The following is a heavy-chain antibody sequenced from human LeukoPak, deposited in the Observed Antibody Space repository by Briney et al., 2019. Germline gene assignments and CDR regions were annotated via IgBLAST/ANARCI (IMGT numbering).Heavy chain of an antibody. Sequence: PGGSLRLSCAASGFTFSSYSMNWVRQAPGKGLEWVSSISSSSSYIYYADSVKGRFTISRDNAKNSLYLQMNSLRAEDTAVYYCARDQGGSSSWTTPHWDVWGKGTTVTVSS. CDR2: ISSSSSYI. J-gene: IGHJ6*04. V-gene: IGHV3-21*01. CDR1: GFTFSSYS. CDR3: ARDQGGSSSWTTPHWDV. D-gene: IGHD6-13*01.